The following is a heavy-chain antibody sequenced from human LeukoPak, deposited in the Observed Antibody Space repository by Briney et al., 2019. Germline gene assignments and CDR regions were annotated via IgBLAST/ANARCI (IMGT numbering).Heavy chain of an antibody. V-gene: IGHV3-7*01. CDR2: IKQDGSEK. J-gene: IGHJ4*02. CDR1: GFTFSSYW. Sequence: GGSLRLSCAASGFTFSSYWMSWVRQAPGKGLEGVANIKQDGSEKHYVDSVKGRFTISRDNAKKLLFLHMNSLRVEDTAAYYCARGSEYTSSTNYYFDYWGQGTLVTVSS. CDR3: ARGSEYTSSTNYYFDY. D-gene: IGHD6-6*01.